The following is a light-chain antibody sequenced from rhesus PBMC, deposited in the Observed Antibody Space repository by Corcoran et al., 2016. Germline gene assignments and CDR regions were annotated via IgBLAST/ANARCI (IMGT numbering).Light chain of an antibody. V-gene: IGKV1-21*01. CDR2: KAS. CDR3: QQYNSAPLT. Sequence: DIQMTQSPSSLSASVGDRVTITCRASQGISSWFAWYQQNPGKAPKLLIYKASSLQSGVPSRFSGSGSGTYCTLTISSMQPEDFATYYCQQYNSAPLTFGGGTKVEIK. J-gene: IGKJ4*01. CDR1: QGISSW.